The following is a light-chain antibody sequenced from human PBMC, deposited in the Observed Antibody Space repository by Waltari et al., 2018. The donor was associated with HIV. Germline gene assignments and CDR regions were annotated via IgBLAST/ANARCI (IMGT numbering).Light chain of an antibody. V-gene: IGLV2-11*01. CDR2: DVT. J-gene: IGLJ1*01. Sequence: QSVLIQPPSVSGSPGQSVTISCTGSSGDVGGYDYVSWYQLRPGKAPKLIVYDVTERPSGFPDRFSGSKSGNTASLTISGLQGDDESDLYCCSYAGTYTYVFGSGTTVTVL. CDR1: SGDVGGYDY. CDR3: CSYAGTYTYV.